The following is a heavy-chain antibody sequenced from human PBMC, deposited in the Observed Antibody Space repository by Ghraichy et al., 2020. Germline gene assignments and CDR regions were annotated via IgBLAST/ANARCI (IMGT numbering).Heavy chain of an antibody. V-gene: IGHV3-48*01. D-gene: IGHD1-1*01. CDR2: ISSGSRTI. Sequence: GESLNISCAASGFTFSTYTMNWVRQAPGKGLEWVSYISSGSRTIYYADSVKGRFTISRDNAKNSLYLQMNSLRAEDTAVYYCARDLGTTSIDYWGQGTLVTVSS. CDR3: ARDLGTTSIDY. J-gene: IGHJ4*02. CDR1: GFTFSTYT.